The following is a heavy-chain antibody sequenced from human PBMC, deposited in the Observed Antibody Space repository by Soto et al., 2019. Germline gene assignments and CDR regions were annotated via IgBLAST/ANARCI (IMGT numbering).Heavy chain of an antibody. J-gene: IGHJ4*02. D-gene: IGHD2-15*01. V-gene: IGHV3-33*01. Sequence: QVQLVESGGGVVQPGRSLRLSCAASGFTFSSYGMHWVRQAPGKGLEWVAVIWYDGSKKYYADSVKGRFTISRDNSKNTLYLQMNSLRGEDTAVYYCARDPGGSCYGCGDYWGQGTLVTVSS. CDR1: GFTFSSYG. CDR2: IWYDGSKK. CDR3: ARDPGGSCYGCGDY.